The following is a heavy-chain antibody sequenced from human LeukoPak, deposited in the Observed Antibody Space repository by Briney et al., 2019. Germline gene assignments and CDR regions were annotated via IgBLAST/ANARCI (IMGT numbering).Heavy chain of an antibody. CDR1: GFSFNNHY. V-gene: IGHV3-7*01. CDR3: TRVIVAVPGYFDYFDF. J-gene: IGHJ4*02. Sequence: GGSLRLSCTASGFSFNNHYMRWIRQAPGKGLEWVANINEDGSNKWHLGSVKGRFTVSRDNARNSLYLQMNSLRVEDTAVYYCTRVIVAVPGYFDYFDFWGQGVLVTVSS. CDR2: INEDGSNK. D-gene: IGHD6-19*01.